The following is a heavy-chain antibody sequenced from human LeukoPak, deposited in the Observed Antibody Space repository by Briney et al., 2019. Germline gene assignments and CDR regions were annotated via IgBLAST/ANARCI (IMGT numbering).Heavy chain of an antibody. CDR3: ARNLVRGVIPDAFGI. J-gene: IGHJ3*02. Sequence: SETLSLTCTVSGGSISSYYWSWIRQPAGKGLEWIGRIYTSGSTNYNPSLKSRVTMSVDTSKNQFSLKLSSVTAADTAVYYCARNLVRGVIPDAFGIWGQGTMVTVSS. D-gene: IGHD3-10*01. V-gene: IGHV4-4*07. CDR2: IYTSGST. CDR1: GGSISSYY.